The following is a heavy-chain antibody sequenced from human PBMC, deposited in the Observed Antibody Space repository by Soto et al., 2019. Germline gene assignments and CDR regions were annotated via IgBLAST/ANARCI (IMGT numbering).Heavy chain of an antibody. CDR1: GYTFTSYG. CDR3: ARDLKGYCSGGSCYPYYYYYGMDV. CDR2: ISAYNGNT. D-gene: IGHD2-15*01. V-gene: IGHV1-18*04. J-gene: IGHJ6*02. Sequence: ASVKVSCKASGYTFTSYGISWVRQAPGQGPEWMGWISAYNGNTNYAQKLQGRVTMTTDTSTSTAYMELRSLRSDDTAVYYCARDLKGYCSGGSCYPYYYYYGMDVWGQGTTVTVSS.